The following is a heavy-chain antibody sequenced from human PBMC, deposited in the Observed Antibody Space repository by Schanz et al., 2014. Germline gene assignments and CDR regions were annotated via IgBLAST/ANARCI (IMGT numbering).Heavy chain of an antibody. J-gene: IGHJ6*02. CDR3: ARLWFGDHYYYYGMDV. V-gene: IGHV4-59*01. CDR2: LYYSGST. Sequence: QVQLQESGPGLVKPSETLSLTCTVSGGSISSNYWSWIRQPPGKGLEWIGYLYYSGSTNYNPSLKRRVTTSVDTSKNHFSLKLSSVTAADTAVYYCARLWFGDHYYYYGMDVWGQGTTVTVSS. CDR1: GGSISSNY. D-gene: IGHD3-10*01.